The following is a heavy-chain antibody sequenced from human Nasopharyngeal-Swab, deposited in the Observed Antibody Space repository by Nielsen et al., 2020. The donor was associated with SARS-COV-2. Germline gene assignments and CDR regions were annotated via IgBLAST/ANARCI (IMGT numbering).Heavy chain of an antibody. J-gene: IGHJ5*02. V-gene: IGHV4-31*02. CDR3: ASSAVVANINGWFDP. D-gene: IGHD5-12*01. CDR2: IYYSGST. Sequence: PGKGLEWIGYIYYSGSTYYNPSLKSRVTISVDTSKNQFSLKLSSVTAADTAAYYCASSAVVANINGWFDPWGQGTLVTVSS.